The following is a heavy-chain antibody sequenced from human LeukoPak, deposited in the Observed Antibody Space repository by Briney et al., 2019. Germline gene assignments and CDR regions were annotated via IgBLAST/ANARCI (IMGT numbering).Heavy chain of an antibody. CDR3: GKDLLAMAGTIGS. D-gene: IGHD6-19*01. CDR1: GCTFNDYA. J-gene: IGHJ4*02. CDR2: ISWKSCSI. Sequence: PGRSLRLSCAASGCTFNDYAMHWVRQAPGKGLEWVSGISWKSCSIGYADSVKGRFTISRDNAKNSLFLQMNSLRPEDTALYYCGKDLLAMAGTIGSWGQGTLVTVSS. V-gene: IGHV3-9*01.